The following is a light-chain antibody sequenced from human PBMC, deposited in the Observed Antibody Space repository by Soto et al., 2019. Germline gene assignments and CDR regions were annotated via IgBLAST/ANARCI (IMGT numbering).Light chain of an antibody. J-gene: IGLJ1*01. Sequence: QSVLTRPASVSGSPGQSITISCTVTSSDVGSYNLVSWYQQHPGKAPKLMIYEGSKRPSGVSNRFSGSKSGNTASLTISGLQAEDEADYYCCSYAGSSTYVFGTGTKVTVL. V-gene: IGLV2-23*01. CDR1: SSDVGSYNL. CDR2: EGS. CDR3: CSYAGSSTYV.